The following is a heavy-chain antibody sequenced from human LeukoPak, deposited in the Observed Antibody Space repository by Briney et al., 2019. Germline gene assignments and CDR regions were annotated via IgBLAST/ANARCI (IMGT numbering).Heavy chain of an antibody. V-gene: IGHV3-53*01. CDR1: GFTVSSNY. CDR3: ARGQYYYYDSSGYSY. D-gene: IGHD3-22*01. Sequence: GGSLRLSCAASGFTVSSNYMSWVRQAPGKGLEWVSVIYSGGSTYYADSVKGRFTISRDNAKNSLYLQMNSLRAEDTAVYYCARGQYYYYDSSGYSYWGQGTLVTVSS. J-gene: IGHJ4*02. CDR2: IYSGGST.